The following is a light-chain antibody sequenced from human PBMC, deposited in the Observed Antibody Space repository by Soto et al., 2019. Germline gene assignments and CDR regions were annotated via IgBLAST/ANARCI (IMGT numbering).Light chain of an antibody. CDR3: LQHNTYPYT. J-gene: IGKJ2*01. CDR2: KAT. CDR1: QSIGSW. Sequence: DIQMTQSPSTLSASVGDGVTITCRASQSIGSWLAWYQQKPGKAPKLLIYKATNLQSGVPSRFSGSGSGTDFSLTISSLQPVDSATYYCLQHNTYPYTFGQGTKLEIK. V-gene: IGKV1-5*03.